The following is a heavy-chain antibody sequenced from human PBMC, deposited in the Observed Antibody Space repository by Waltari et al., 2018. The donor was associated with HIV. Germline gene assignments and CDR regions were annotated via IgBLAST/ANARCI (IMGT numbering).Heavy chain of an antibody. CDR1: DFNVSSDY. D-gene: IGHD4-17*01. CDR2: LYVPTTGTDR. Sequence: EVQLVESGGGLFRPGGSLRLSCAVSDFNVSSDYITWVRQPPGKGLVWVSTLYVPTTGTDRFYAPSVKGRFTISRDNSENTLYLQMSGLRAEDTAIYYCVRGSLMTTAAPWGQGTLVTVSS. V-gene: IGHV3-53*03. CDR3: VRGSLMTTAAP. J-gene: IGHJ5*02.